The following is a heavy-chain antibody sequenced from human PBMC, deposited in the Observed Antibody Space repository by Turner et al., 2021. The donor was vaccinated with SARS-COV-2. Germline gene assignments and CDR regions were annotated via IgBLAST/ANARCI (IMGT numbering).Heavy chain of an antibody. CDR2: IKPSGDST. V-gene: IGHV1-46*01. CDR1: GYTFTSYY. J-gene: IGHJ6*02. Sequence: QVQLVQSGAEVKKPGASVKVSCKASGYTFTSYYMHWVRQAPGQGREWMGIIKPSGDSTSYPHKFQGRVTMTRDTSTSTVYMELSSLRSEDTAVYYCALDSGYDSWYGMDVWGQGTTVTVSS. D-gene: IGHD5-12*01. CDR3: ALDSGYDSWYGMDV.